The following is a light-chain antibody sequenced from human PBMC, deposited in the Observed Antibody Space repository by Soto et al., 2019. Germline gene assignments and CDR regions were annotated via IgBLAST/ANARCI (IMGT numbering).Light chain of an antibody. CDR1: SSNIGTSS. CDR2: TTN. J-gene: IGLJ1*01. Sequence: QSVLTQPHSASGTPGQRVTISCSGSSSNIGTSSVHWFQQLPGTAPKLLISTTNQRPSGVPERFSGSKSGTSASLAISGLQSEDEADYYCAAWDDRLNGHVFRTGTKVTVL. CDR3: AAWDDRLNGHV. V-gene: IGLV1-44*01.